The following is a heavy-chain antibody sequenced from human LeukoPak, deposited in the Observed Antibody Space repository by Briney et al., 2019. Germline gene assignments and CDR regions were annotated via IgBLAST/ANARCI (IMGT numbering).Heavy chain of an antibody. CDR3: ARGVYIAAAQYGY. D-gene: IGHD6-13*01. CDR2: IYYSGTT. CDR1: GGSISSHY. V-gene: IGHV4-59*11. J-gene: IGHJ4*02. Sequence: SQTLSLTCTVSGGSISSHYWSWIRQPPGKGLEWVGYIYYSGTTNYNPSLKSRVTISVDTSKNQFSLKLSSVTAADTAVYYCARGVYIAAAQYGYWGQGTLVTVSS.